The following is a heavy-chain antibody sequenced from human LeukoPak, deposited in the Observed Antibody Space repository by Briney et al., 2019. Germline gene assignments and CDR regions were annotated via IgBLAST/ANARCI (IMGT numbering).Heavy chain of an antibody. Sequence: PSETLSLTCTVSGGSISSSSYYWGWIRQPPGKGLEWIGSIYYSGSTYYNPSLKSRVTISVDTSKNQFSLKLSSVTAADTAVYYCARTRILVGMDVWGQGTTVTVSS. CDR3: ARTRILVGMDV. J-gene: IGHJ6*02. D-gene: IGHD2-8*02. CDR2: IYYSGST. V-gene: IGHV4-39*07. CDR1: GGSISSSSYY.